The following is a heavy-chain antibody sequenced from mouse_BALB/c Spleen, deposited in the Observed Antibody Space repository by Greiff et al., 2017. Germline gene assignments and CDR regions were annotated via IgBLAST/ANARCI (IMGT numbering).Heavy chain of an antibody. D-gene: IGHD2-4*01. CDR2: ISSGSSTI. CDR1: GFTFSSFG. J-gene: IGHJ1*01. CDR3: ARYDYDWYFDV. Sequence: EVKLVESGGGLVQPGGSRKLSCAASGFTFSSFGMHWVRQAPEKGLEWVAYISSGSSTIYYTDTVKGRFTISRDNPKNTLFLQMTSLRSEDTAMYYCARYDYDWYFDVWGAGTTVTVSS. V-gene: IGHV5-17*02.